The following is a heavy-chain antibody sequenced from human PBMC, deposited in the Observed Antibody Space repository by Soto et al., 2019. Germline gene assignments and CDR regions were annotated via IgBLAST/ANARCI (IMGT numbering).Heavy chain of an antibody. D-gene: IGHD6-13*01. CDR1: GYTFTSYG. CDR3: ATALSVAAAATDY. Sequence: QVQLVQSGAEVKKPGASVKVSCKASGYTFTSYGISWVRQAPGQGLEWMGWISAYNGNTNYAQKLQGRVTMTTDTPTSTAYVGLRSLTSDDTAVYYCATALSVAAAATDYWGQGTPVTVSS. CDR2: ISAYNGNT. V-gene: IGHV1-18*04. J-gene: IGHJ4*02.